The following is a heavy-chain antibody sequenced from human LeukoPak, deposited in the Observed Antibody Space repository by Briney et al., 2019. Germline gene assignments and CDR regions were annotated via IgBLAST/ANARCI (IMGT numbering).Heavy chain of an antibody. CDR2: IYTSGST. CDR1: GGSISSGSYY. CDR3: ARGAHYNKPFFDY. J-gene: IGHJ4*02. Sequence: KASETLSLTCTVSGGSISSGSYYWSWIRQPAGKGLEWIGRIYTSGSTNYNPSLKSRVTISVDTSKNQFSLKLSSVTAADTAVYYCARGAHYNKPFFDYWGQGTLVTVSS. D-gene: IGHD1-1*01. V-gene: IGHV4-61*02.